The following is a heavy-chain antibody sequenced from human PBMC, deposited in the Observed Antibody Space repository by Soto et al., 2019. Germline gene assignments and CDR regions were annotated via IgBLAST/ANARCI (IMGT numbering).Heavy chain of an antibody. CDR2: INAGNGNT. D-gene: IGHD5-18*01. V-gene: IGHV1-3*01. CDR1: GYTFTSYA. J-gene: IGHJ4*02. CDR3: ARDLLVVDTAMAGGY. Sequence: ASVKVSCKASGYTFTSYAMHWVRQAPGQRLEWMGWINAGNGNTKYSQKFQGRVTITRDTSASTAHMELSSLRSEDTAVYYCARDLLVVDTAMAGGYWGQGTLVTVAS.